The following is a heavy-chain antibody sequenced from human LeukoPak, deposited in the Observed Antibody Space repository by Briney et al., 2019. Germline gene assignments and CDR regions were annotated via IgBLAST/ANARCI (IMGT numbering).Heavy chain of an antibody. Sequence: GGSLRLSCAASEFTFSSYSMHWVRQAPGKGLEWVAVISYDGSNKYYADSVKGRFTISRDNSKNTLYLQMNSLRAEDTAVYYCATARWLQLRGYFDPWGQGTLVTVSS. CDR3: ATARWLQLRGYFDP. V-gene: IGHV3-30*03. J-gene: IGHJ5*02. D-gene: IGHD5-24*01. CDR1: EFTFSSYS. CDR2: ISYDGSNK.